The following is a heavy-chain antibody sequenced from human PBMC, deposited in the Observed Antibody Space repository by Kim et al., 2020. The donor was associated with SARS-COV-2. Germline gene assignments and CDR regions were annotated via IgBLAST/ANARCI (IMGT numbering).Heavy chain of an antibody. CDR1: GFTFSSYG. V-gene: IGHV3-30*18. Sequence: GGSLRLSCAASGFTFSSYGMHWVRQAPGKGLEWVAVISYDGSNKYYADSVKGRFTISRDNSKNTLYLQMNSLRAEDTAVYYCAKGRVVVPAAIQEALDYWGQGTLVTVSS. D-gene: IGHD2-2*02. J-gene: IGHJ4*02. CDR2: ISYDGSNK. CDR3: AKGRVVVPAAIQEALDY.